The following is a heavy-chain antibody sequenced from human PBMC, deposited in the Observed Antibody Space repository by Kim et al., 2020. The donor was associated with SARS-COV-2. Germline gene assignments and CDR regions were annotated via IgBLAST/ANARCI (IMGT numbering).Heavy chain of an antibody. V-gene: IGHV4-39*01. CDR2: IYYSGST. Sequence: SETLSLTCTVSGGSISSSSYYWGWIRQPPGKGLEWIGSIYYSGSTYYNPSLKSRVTISVDTSKNQFSLKLSSVTAADTAVYYCASLAAAGIRRPDYWGQGTLVTVSS. CDR1: GGSISSSSYY. CDR3: ASLAAAGIRRPDY. J-gene: IGHJ4*02. D-gene: IGHD6-13*01.